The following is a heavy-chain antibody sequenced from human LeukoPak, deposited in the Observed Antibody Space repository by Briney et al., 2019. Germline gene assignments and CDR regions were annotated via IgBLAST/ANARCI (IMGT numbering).Heavy chain of an antibody. D-gene: IGHD5-18*01. V-gene: IGHV3-64*01. J-gene: IGHJ4*02. CDR2: ISSNGGST. CDR1: GFTFSSYA. CDR3: ARGGIYSYGY. Sequence: GGSLRLSCAASGFTFSSYAMHWVRQAPGKGLEYVSAISSNGGSTYYANSVKGRFTISRDNSKNTLYLQMGSLRAEDMAVYYCARGGIYSYGYWGQGTLVTVSS.